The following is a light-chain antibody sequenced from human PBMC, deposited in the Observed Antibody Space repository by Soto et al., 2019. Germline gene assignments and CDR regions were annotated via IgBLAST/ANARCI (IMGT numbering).Light chain of an antibody. CDR3: AVWDDSLKGYV. CDR2: NND. J-gene: IGLJ1*01. CDR1: RSNIGSNS. V-gene: IGLV1-44*01. Sequence: QSVLTQPPSASGTPGQRVTISCSGSRSNIGSNSVNWYQQLPGTAPKLLINNNDQRPSGVPDRFSGSRSDTSGSLAISGLQSEDEADYYCAVWDDSLKGYVFGAGTKLTVL.